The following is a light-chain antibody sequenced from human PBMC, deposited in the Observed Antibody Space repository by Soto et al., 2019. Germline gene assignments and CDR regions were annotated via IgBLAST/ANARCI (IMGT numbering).Light chain of an antibody. CDR2: DAS. J-gene: IGKJ1*01. CDR3: QQSHSIPLT. Sequence: DIQMTQSPSMLSASVGDRVTIACRASQSIRRWLAWYQQKPGKAPKLLIFDASTLESGVPSRFSGSGSGTDFTLTIRSLQPEDFATYYCQQSHSIPLTFGQGTKVDIK. V-gene: IGKV1-5*01. CDR1: QSIRRW.